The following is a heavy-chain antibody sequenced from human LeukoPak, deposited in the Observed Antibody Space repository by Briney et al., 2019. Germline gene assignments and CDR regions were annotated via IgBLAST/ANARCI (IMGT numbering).Heavy chain of an antibody. Sequence: MTSETLSLTCAVYGGSFSGYYWSWIRQPPGKGLEWIGEINHSGSTNYNPSLKSRVTISVDTSKNQFSLKLSSVTAADTAVYYCARGVHDFDYWGQGTLVTVSS. CDR3: ARGVHDFDY. V-gene: IGHV4-34*01. J-gene: IGHJ4*02. CDR2: INHSGST. CDR1: GGSFSGYY. D-gene: IGHD1-1*01.